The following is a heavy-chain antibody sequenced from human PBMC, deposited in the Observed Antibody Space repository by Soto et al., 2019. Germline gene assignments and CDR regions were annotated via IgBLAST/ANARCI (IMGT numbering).Heavy chain of an antibody. CDR3: ARDRSITMVRGVVDP. Sequence: QVQLVQSGAEVKKPGASVKVSCKASGYTFTSYGISWVRQAPGQGLEWMGWISAYNGNTNYAQKLQGRVTMTTDTSTSTAYMERRSLRSDDTAVYYCARDRSITMVRGVVDPWGQGTLVTVSS. V-gene: IGHV1-18*01. CDR1: GYTFTSYG. D-gene: IGHD3-10*01. J-gene: IGHJ5*02. CDR2: ISAYNGNT.